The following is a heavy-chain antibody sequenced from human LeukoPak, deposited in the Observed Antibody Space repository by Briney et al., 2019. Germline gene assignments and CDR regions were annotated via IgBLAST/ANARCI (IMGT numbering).Heavy chain of an antibody. Sequence: PGGSLRLSCTASGFTFSDYAMTWVRQAPGKGLEWLSAISTSGGDAIYADSVKDRFTISRGNSKNTLYLQMDGLRAEDTAIYYCAKGGSNAPLDIWGQGTLVTVSS. D-gene: IGHD3-16*01. J-gene: IGHJ4*02. V-gene: IGHV3-23*01. CDR1: GFTFSDYA. CDR2: ISTSGGDA. CDR3: AKGGSNAPLDI.